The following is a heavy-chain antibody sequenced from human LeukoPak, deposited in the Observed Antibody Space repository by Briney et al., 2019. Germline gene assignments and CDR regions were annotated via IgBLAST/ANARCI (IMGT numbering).Heavy chain of an antibody. CDR3: ARESDRDGYNFDY. V-gene: IGHV4-31*03. Sequence: PSQTLSLTCTVSGGSISSGGYYWSWIRQPPGKGLEWIGYIYYSGSTYYNPSLKSRVTISLDTSKNQFSLNLSSVTAADTAVYYCARESDRDGYNFDYWGQGTLVTVSS. CDR2: IYYSGST. J-gene: IGHJ4*02. D-gene: IGHD5-24*01. CDR1: GGSISSGGYY.